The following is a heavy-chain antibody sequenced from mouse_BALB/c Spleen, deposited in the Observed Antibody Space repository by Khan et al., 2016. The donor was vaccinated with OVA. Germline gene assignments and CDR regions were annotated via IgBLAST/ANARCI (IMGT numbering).Heavy chain of an antibody. CDR1: GFTFSNYD. CDR2: ISSGGNT. Sequence: EVELVESGGGLVKPGGSLKLSCAASGFTFSNYDMSWVRQTPEKRLEWVASISSGGNTYYPDSVKGRFTISRDNARKILYLNMCSLRSEDTAMYSCARGPYYGSSPCYFDYWGQGTTLTVSS. J-gene: IGHJ2*01. CDR3: ARGPYYGSSPCYFDY. D-gene: IGHD1-1*01. V-gene: IGHV5-6-5*01.